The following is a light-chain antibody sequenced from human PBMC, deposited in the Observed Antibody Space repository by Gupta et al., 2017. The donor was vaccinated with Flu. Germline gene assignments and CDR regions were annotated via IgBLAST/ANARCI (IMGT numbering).Light chain of an antibody. J-gene: IGLJ1*01. V-gene: IGLV1-44*01. CDR1: TSNIGTNS. CDR3: AAWDDSLNGHYV. Sequence: QSMLAQPPSASGTPGQRVTISCSGSTSNIGTNSVNWYQQVPGTSPKLLIYGSYQRPSGVPDRFAGSKSGTSASLAISGLQSEDEADYYCAAWDDSLNGHYVFGTGTKVTVL. CDR2: GSY.